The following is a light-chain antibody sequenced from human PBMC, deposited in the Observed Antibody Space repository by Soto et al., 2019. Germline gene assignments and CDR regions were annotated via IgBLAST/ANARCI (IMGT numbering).Light chain of an antibody. V-gene: IGLV2-14*01. CDR1: SSDVGRYNY. CDR2: EVS. J-gene: IGLJ3*02. Sequence: QSALTQPVSVSGSPGQSITISCTGTSSDVGRYNYVSWYQQHPGKAPKLMIYEVSNRPSGVSNRFSGSKSGNTASLTISGLQAEDEADYYCSSYTSNSTRVFGGGTKLTVL. CDR3: SSYTSNSTRV.